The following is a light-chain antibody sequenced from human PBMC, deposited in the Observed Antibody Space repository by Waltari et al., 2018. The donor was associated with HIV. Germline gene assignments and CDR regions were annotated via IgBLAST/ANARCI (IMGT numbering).Light chain of an antibody. CDR2: KDN. V-gene: IGLV3-25*03. CDR1: ALPTQY. CDR3: QSADSTGSYPDV. Sequence: SYELTQPPSVSVSPGQTPRITCSGDALPTQYAYWYQQKPGQAPLLVIYKDNERPSGIPERFSGSSSGTTVTLTISGVHTEDEADYYCQSADSTGSYPDVFGTGTKVTVL. J-gene: IGLJ1*01.